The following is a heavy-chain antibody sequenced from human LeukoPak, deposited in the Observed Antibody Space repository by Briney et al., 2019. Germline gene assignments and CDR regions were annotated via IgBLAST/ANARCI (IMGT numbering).Heavy chain of an antibody. J-gene: IGHJ4*02. CDR3: VRGPWGWRAVDY. CDR1: GYTFTSYD. D-gene: IGHD3-16*01. Sequence: ASVKVSWKASGYTFTSYDINWVRQDTGQGLEWMGWMSTNSGNTGYAQKFQGRVTMTRNTSISTAYMELSSLRSEDTAVYYCVRGPWGWRAVDYWGQGTLVTVSS. V-gene: IGHV1-8*01. CDR2: MSTNSGNT.